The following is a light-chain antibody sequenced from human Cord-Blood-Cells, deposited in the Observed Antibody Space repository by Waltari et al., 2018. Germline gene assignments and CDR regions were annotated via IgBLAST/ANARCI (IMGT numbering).Light chain of an antibody. CDR1: PSVSSSY. J-gene: IGKJ5*01. Sequence: EIVLTQYPGTLSLSPGERATLSCRASPSVSSSYLAWYQQKPGQAPRLLIYGASRRATGIPDRFSGSGSGTDFTLTISRLEPEDFAVYYCQQYGSSPPVTFGQGTRLEIK. CDR3: QQYGSSPPVT. V-gene: IGKV3-20*01. CDR2: GAS.